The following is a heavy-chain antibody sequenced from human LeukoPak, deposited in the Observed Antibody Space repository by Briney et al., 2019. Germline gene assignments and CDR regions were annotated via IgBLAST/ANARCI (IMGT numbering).Heavy chain of an antibody. CDR2: ISYDGSTK. V-gene: IGHV3-30*04. J-gene: IGHJ4*02. CDR1: GFTFSSYA. CDR3: ARGSLGYCDSTSCYTQFDY. D-gene: IGHD2-2*02. Sequence: GRSLRLSCAASGFTFSSYAMHWVRQAPGKGLEWVTVISYDGSTKYHADSVKGRITISRDNSKNMLYMQMSSLRAEDTAVYYCARGSLGYCDSTSCYTQFDYWGQGTLVTVSS.